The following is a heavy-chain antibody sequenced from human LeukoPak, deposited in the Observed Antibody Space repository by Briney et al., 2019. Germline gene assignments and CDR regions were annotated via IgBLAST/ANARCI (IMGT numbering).Heavy chain of an antibody. D-gene: IGHD1-26*01. J-gene: IGHJ3*02. V-gene: IGHV3-30*02. Sequence: WIRQPPGKGLEWVAFIRYDGSNKYYADSVKGRFTISRDNSKNTLYLQMNSLRAEDTAVYYCAKWELLSGAFDIWGQGTMVTVSS. CDR3: AKWELLSGAFDI. CDR2: IRYDGSNK.